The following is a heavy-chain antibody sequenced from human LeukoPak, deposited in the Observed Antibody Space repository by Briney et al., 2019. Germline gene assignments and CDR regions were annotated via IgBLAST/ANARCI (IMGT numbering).Heavy chain of an antibody. CDR1: GYSISSGYY. V-gene: IGHV4-38-2*02. D-gene: IGHD3-16*02. Sequence: ETLSLTCTVSGYSISSGYYWGWFRQTPGRGLEWIASISHSGSPYYNPSLKSRVTISEDLSRNVFSLTLNSVTAADAAVYYCAREGRENIAIGVDWGQGALVTVSS. J-gene: IGHJ4*02. CDR2: ISHSGSP. CDR3: AREGRENIAIGVD.